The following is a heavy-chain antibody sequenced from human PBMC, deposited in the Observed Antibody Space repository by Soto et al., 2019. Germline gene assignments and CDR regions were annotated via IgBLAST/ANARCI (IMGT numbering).Heavy chain of an antibody. CDR3: AKIGYEWLLPHYFDY. J-gene: IGHJ4*02. V-gene: IGHV3-23*01. CDR2: ISGSGGST. D-gene: IGHD3-22*01. CDR1: GFTFSSYA. Sequence: GGSLRLSCAASGFTFSSYAMSWVRQAPGKGLEWVSAISGSGGSTYYADSVKGRFTISRDNSKNTLYLQMNSLRAEDTAVYYCAKIGYEWLLPHYFDYWGQGTLVTVSS.